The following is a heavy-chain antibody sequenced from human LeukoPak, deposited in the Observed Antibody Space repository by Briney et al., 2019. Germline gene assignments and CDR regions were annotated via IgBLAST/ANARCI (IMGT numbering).Heavy chain of an antibody. CDR1: GGSFTDYF. J-gene: IGHJ6*02. CDR2: INDYTGNT. V-gene: IGHV4-34*01. Sequence: SETLSLTCDVFGGSFTDYFWTRIRQSPGKGPEWIGEINDYTGNTNYNPSLNSRVSISLKKSKNQFSLELRSVTAADTAVYYCARGRIAKIVVVHSFHYGMDVWGQGTTVTVSS. CDR3: ARGRIAKIVVVHSFHYGMDV. D-gene: IGHD3-22*01.